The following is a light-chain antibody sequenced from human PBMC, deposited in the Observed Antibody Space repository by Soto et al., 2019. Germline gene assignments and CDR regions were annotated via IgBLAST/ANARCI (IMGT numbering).Light chain of an antibody. Sequence: IQLTQSPSTLSASVGDRVTITCRASQGITGWLAWYQQKXGQAPKLLIFDASTLQSGVPSKFRGSGSGTDFTLTISSLQPEDFATYYCQQYNSYPLTFGQGTQLEIK. CDR1: QGITGW. V-gene: IGKV1-5*01. CDR3: QQYNSYPLT. CDR2: DAS. J-gene: IGKJ5*01.